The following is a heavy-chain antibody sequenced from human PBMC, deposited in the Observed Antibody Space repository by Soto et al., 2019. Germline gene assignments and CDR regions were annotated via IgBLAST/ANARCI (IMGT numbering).Heavy chain of an antibody. CDR2: INPNSGGT. CDR1: GYTFTGYY. J-gene: IGHJ4*02. V-gene: IGHV1-2*02. Sequence: QVQLVQSGAEVKKPGASVKVSCKASGYTFTGYYMHWVRQAPGQGLEWMGWINPNSGGTNYAQKVQGRVTMTRDTSISTAYMELSRLRSDDTAVYYCATGAATGNFIDYWGQGTLVTVSS. D-gene: IGHD2-15*01. CDR3: ATGAATGNFIDY.